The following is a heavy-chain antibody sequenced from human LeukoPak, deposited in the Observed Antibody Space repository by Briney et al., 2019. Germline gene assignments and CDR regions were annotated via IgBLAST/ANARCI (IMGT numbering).Heavy chain of an antibody. CDR2: IKQDGSEK. V-gene: IGHV3-7*01. Sequence: PGGSLRLSCAASGFTFSSYWTSWVRQAPGKGLEWVANIKQDGSEKYYVDSVKGRFTISRDNAKNSLYLQMNSLRAEDTAVYYCAREGHSSSSPDAFDIWGQGTMVTVSS. CDR3: AREGHSSSSPDAFDI. J-gene: IGHJ3*02. CDR1: GFTFSSYW. D-gene: IGHD6-13*01.